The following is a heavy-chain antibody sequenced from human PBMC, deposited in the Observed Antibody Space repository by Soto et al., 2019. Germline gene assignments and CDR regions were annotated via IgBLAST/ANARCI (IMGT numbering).Heavy chain of an antibody. CDR1: GGSISSYY. Sequence: SETLSLTCTVSGGSISSYYWSWIRQPPGKGLEWIGYIYYSGSTNYNPSLKSRVTISVDTSKNQFSLKLSSVTAADTAVYYCARARLLRFYGMDVWGQGTTVTVSS. J-gene: IGHJ6*02. D-gene: IGHD3-3*01. V-gene: IGHV4-59*01. CDR2: IYYSGST. CDR3: ARARLLRFYGMDV.